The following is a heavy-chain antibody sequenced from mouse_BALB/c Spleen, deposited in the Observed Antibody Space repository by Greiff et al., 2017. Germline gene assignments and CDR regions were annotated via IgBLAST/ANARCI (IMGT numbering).Heavy chain of an antibody. D-gene: IGHD1-2*01. Sequence: QVQLQQPGAELVKPGAPVKLSCKASGYTFTSYWMNWVKQRPGRGLEWIGRIDPSDSETHYNQKFKDKATLTVDKSSSTAYIQLSSLTSEDSAVYFCAREETTATWFAYWGQGTLVTVSA. CDR2: IDPSDSET. V-gene: IGHV1-69*02. J-gene: IGHJ3*01. CDR1: GYTFTSYW. CDR3: AREETTATWFAY.